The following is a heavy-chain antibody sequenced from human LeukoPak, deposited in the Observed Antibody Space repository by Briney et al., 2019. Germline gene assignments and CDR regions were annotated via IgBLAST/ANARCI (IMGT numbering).Heavy chain of an antibody. CDR1: GFTFSSYG. Sequence: QSGGSLRLSCAASGFTFSSYGMSWVRQAPGKGLEWVSAISGSGGSTYYADSVKGRFTISRDNSKNTLYLQMNSLRAEDTAVYYCAKLNWNEDAFDIWGQGTMVTVSS. CDR2: ISGSGGST. V-gene: IGHV3-23*01. CDR3: AKLNWNEDAFDI. J-gene: IGHJ3*02. D-gene: IGHD1-20*01.